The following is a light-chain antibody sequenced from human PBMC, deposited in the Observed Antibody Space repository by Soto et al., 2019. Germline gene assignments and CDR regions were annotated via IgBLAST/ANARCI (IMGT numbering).Light chain of an antibody. CDR2: DVS. CDR3: SSYTSSSTWV. Sequence: QSALTQPASVSGSPGQSITISCIGTRSDIGSYDYVSWYQQHPGKAPKLMIYDVSHRPSGVSTRFSGSQSGNTASLTISGLQAEDEADYHCSSYTSSSTWVFGGVTKVTVL. J-gene: IGLJ3*02. CDR1: RSDIGSYDY. V-gene: IGLV2-14*03.